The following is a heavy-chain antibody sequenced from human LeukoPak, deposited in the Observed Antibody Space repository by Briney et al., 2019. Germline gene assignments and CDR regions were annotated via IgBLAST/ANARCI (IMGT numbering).Heavy chain of an antibody. CDR2: IIYSGST. CDR3: ARDRWFDC. CDR1: VDSFTTNY. J-gene: IGHJ5*01. Sequence: SETLSLTCTVSVDSFTTNYWSWIRQSPGKGLEWIGYIIYSGSTTYNPSLKSRVTISLDTSKNQFSLKLSSVTAADTAVYYCARDRWFDCWGQGTLVTVSS. V-gene: IGHV4-59*01.